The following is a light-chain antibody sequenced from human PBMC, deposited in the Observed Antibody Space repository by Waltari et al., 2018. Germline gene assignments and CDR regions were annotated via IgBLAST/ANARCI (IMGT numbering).Light chain of an antibody. Sequence: DIQMTQSPSSLSASVGDRVVITCRASQSISSNLNWYQQETGKAPKLLIYKAANLQSGVPSRFSGSGSGTDFTLTIISLQPEDFATYYCQQYYSYPQTFGQGTKVEIK. CDR2: KAA. V-gene: IGKV1-39*01. CDR3: QQYYSYPQT. J-gene: IGKJ1*01. CDR1: QSISSN.